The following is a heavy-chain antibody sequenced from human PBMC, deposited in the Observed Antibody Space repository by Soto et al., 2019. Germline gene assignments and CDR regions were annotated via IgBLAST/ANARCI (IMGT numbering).Heavy chain of an antibody. V-gene: IGHV5-51*01. J-gene: IGHJ3*02. CDR2: IYPGDSDT. CDR3: ARPPSDYGDYDKNDAFDI. D-gene: IGHD4-17*01. CDR1: GYSFTSYW. Sequence: TPGESLKISCKGSGYSFTSYWLGGVRQMPGKGLEWMGIIYPGDSDTRYSPSFQGQVTISADKSISTAYLQWSSLKASDTAMYYCARPPSDYGDYDKNDAFDILGQGTMVTVSS.